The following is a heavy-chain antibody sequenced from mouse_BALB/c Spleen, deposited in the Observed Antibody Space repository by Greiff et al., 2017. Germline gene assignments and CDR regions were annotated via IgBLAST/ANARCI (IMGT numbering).Heavy chain of an antibody. CDR2: IYPGDGAT. Sequence: VQLQQSGAELARPGASVKLSCKASGYTFTSYWMQWVKQRPGQGLEWIGAIYPGDGATRYTQKFKGKATLTADKSSSTAYMQLSSLASEDSAVYYCARAREARAYYAMDYWGQGTSVTVSS. CDR3: ARAREARAYYAMDY. D-gene: IGHD3-1*01. V-gene: IGHV1-87*01. J-gene: IGHJ4*01. CDR1: GYTFTSYW.